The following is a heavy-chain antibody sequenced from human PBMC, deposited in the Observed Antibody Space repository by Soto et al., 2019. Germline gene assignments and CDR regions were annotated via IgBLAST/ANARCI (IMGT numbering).Heavy chain of an antibody. Sequence: QMQLVQSGPEVKKPGTSVKVSCKASGFTFTSSAMQWVRQARGQRLEWIGWIVVGSGNTNYAQKFQERVTITRDMSTSTAYMELSSLRAEDTAVYYWAADYRVVPAASSYYYYYGMDVWGQGTTVTVSS. CDR2: IVVGSGNT. CDR1: GFTFTSSA. CDR3: AADYRVVPAASSYYYYYGMDV. J-gene: IGHJ6*02. V-gene: IGHV1-58*02. D-gene: IGHD2-2*01.